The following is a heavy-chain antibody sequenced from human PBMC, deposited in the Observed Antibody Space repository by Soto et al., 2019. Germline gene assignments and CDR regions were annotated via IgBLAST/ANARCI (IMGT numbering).Heavy chain of an antibody. CDR2: IYTSGHT. CDR3: ARESAVAVGEGYWCDP. Sequence: QVQLQESGPGLVKPSETLSLTCTVSGDSFNNYFWSWIRQPAGKGLEWIGRIYTSGHTDYNPSLKGRLPGSVDASKDQFYLKLRSVTAVDTAVYFCARESAVAVGEGYWCDPWGQGSLVTVSS. CDR1: GDSFNNYF. V-gene: IGHV4-4*07. D-gene: IGHD6-19*01. J-gene: IGHJ5*02.